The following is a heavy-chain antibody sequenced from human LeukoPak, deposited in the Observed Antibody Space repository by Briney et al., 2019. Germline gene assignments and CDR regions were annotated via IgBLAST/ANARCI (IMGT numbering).Heavy chain of an antibody. V-gene: IGHV4-30-4*01. CDR3: ARSVGYCSSTSCHTDAFDI. D-gene: IGHD2-2*01. CDR2: IYYSGST. J-gene: IGHJ3*02. Sequence: PSETLSLTCTVSGGSISSGDYYWSWIRQPPGKGLEWIGYIYYSGSTYYNPSLKSRVTISVDTSKNQFSLKLSSVTAADTAVYYCARSVGYCSSTSCHTDAFDIWGQGTMVTVSS. CDR1: GGSISSGDYY.